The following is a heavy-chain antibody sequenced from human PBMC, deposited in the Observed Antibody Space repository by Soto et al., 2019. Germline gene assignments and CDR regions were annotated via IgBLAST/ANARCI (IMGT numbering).Heavy chain of an antibody. Sequence: PSETLSLTCTVSGGSISSYNWTWIRQSPKKGLEWLGFVSYSGSPNYNPSLKSRVTISIDTSKNQFSLNLKSLAAADTAVYYCARRSYSWFDPWGQGTLVTVSS. CDR2: VSYSGSP. V-gene: IGHV4-59*01. D-gene: IGHD3-10*01. CDR1: GGSISSYN. CDR3: ARRSYSWFDP. J-gene: IGHJ5*02.